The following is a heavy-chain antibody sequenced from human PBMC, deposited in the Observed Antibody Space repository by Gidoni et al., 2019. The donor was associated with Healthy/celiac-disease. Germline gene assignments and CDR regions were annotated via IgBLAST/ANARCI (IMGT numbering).Heavy chain of an antibody. CDR2: IYYSGST. CDR1: GGSISSSSYY. V-gene: IGHV4-39*01. J-gene: IGHJ5*02. Sequence: QLQLQESGPGLVKPSETLSLTCTVSGGSISSSSYYWGWIRKPPGKGLDWIGSIYYSGSTYYNPSLKSRVTISGDTSKNQCSLKLSSVTAADTAVYYCARHLGSGSYYINWFDPWGQGTLVTVSS. D-gene: IGHD3-10*01. CDR3: ARHLGSGSYYINWFDP.